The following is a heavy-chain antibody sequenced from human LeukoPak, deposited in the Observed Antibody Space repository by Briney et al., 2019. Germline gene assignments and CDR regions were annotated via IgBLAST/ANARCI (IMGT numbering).Heavy chain of an antibody. CDR2: IYPGDSDT. V-gene: IGHV5-51*01. J-gene: IGHJ4*02. CDR1: GYSFTSYW. CDR3: VRPGDWDGYKY. Sequence: GAPLKTSGKGSGYSFTSYWIGLVRQMPGKGREWMGNIYPGDSDTRYSPSFPGQVAISADKSISTAYLQWSSLKASDTATYYCVRPGDWDGYKYWGQGTLVTVSS. D-gene: IGHD5-24*01.